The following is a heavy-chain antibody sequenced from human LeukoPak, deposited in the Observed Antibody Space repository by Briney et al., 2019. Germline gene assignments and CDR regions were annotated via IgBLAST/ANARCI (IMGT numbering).Heavy chain of an antibody. V-gene: IGHV4-59*01. CDR2: IYYSGST. CDR1: GGSISSYY. CDR3: ARADYDILTGYYLFDY. Sequence: SETLSLTCTVSGGSISSYYWSWIRQPPGKGLEWIGYIYYSGSTNYNPSLKSRVTISVDTSKNQFSLKLSSVTAADTAVYYCARADYDILTGYYLFDYWGQGTLVIVSS. J-gene: IGHJ4*02. D-gene: IGHD3-9*01.